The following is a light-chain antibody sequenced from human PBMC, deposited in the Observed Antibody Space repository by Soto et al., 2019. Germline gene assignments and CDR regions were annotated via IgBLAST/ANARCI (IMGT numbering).Light chain of an antibody. V-gene: IGLV2-11*01. CDR2: DVN. CDR1: SNY. CDR3: CSFAGSFTSYV. J-gene: IGLJ1*01. Sequence: QSALTQPPSASGSPGQSVTISCTGTSNYVSWYQQHPGKAPKLMIYDVNKRPSGVPDRFSGSKSGNTASLTISGLQAEDEADYYCCSFAGSFTSYVFGTGTKVTVL.